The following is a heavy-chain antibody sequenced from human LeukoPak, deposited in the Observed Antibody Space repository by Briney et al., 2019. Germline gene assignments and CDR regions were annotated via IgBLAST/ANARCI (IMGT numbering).Heavy chain of an antibody. CDR2: ISGSGGST. D-gene: IGHD6-13*01. Sequence: PGGSLRLSCAASGFTFSSYAMSWVRQAPGKGLEWVSAISGSGGSTYYADSVKGRFTISRDNSKNTLYLQMNSLRAEDTAVYYCAKAGRGSSWTHPPNYYYGTDVWGQGTTVTVSS. CDR3: AKAGRGSSWTHPPNYYYGTDV. V-gene: IGHV3-23*01. J-gene: IGHJ6*02. CDR1: GFTFSSYA.